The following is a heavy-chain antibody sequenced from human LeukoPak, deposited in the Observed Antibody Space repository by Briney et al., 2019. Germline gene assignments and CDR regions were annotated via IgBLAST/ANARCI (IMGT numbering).Heavy chain of an antibody. J-gene: IGHJ4*02. CDR2: IYYSGST. V-gene: IGHV4-39*07. Sequence: PSQTLSLTCTVSGGSISSSSYYWGWIRQPPGKGLEWIGSIYYSGSTYYNPSLKSRVTISVDTSKNQFSLKLSSVTAADTAVYYCARVRWLLFDYWGQGTLVTVSS. CDR3: ARVRWLLFDY. CDR1: GGSISSSSYY. D-gene: IGHD3-22*01.